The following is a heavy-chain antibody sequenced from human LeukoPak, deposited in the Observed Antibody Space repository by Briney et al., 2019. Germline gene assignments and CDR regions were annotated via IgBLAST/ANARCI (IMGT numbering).Heavy chain of an antibody. D-gene: IGHD6-13*01. V-gene: IGHV3-20*01. J-gene: IGHJ2*01. Sequence: GSLRLSCAASGFTFDDYGMSWVRQAPGKGLEWVSGINWNGGSTGYADSVKGRFTISRDNAKNSLYLQMNSLRAEDTALYHCARDHIAAARSPGYWYFDLWGRGTLVTVSS. CDR2: INWNGGST. CDR1: GFTFDDYG. CDR3: ARDHIAAARSPGYWYFDL.